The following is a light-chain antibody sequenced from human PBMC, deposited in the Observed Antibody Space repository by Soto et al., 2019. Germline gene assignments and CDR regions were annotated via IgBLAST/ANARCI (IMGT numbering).Light chain of an antibody. Sequence: DIPLTQSPSFLSASVGDKVTITCRANQGIANSLAWFQQKPGRAPNLLIYTAATLQGGVPSRFSGSGSGTEFTLTITSLQAEDFATYYCQQFYAFPRTFGQGTKVDIK. V-gene: IGKV1-9*01. J-gene: IGKJ1*01. CDR3: QQFYAFPRT. CDR2: TAA. CDR1: QGIANS.